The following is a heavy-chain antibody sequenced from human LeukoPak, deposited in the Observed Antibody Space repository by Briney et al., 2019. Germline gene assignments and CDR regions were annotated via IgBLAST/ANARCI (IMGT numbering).Heavy chain of an antibody. CDR1: GGTFSSYA. V-gene: IGHV1-69*05. CDR3: ARATVTTGDYYYYYYMDV. D-gene: IGHD4-11*01. Sequence: VASVKVSCKASGGTFSSYAISWVRQAPGQGLEWMGGIIPIFGTANYAQKFQGRVTITTDGSTSTAYMELSSLRSEDTAVYYCARATVTTGDYYYYYYMDVWGKGTTVTVSS. CDR2: IIPIFGTA. J-gene: IGHJ6*03.